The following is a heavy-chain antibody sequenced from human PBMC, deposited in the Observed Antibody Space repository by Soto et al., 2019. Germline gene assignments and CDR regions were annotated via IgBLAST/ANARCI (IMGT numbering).Heavy chain of an antibody. CDR2: IIPIFTRT. J-gene: IGHJ4*02. V-gene: IGHV1-69*13. CDR1: GGTFSTSS. Sequence: AVKVSCKASGGTFSTSSFVWVRQGPGQGLEWTGGIIPIFTRTNFAQKFQGRVTFSADESTRTTYMELRSLTSEDTAIYYCARDVVRSTAGDSWGQGTLVTVSS. D-gene: IGHD2-15*01. CDR3: ARDVVRSTAGDS.